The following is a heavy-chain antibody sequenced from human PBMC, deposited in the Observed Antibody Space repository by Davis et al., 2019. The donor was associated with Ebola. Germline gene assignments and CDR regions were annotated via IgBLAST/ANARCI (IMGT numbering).Heavy chain of an antibody. D-gene: IGHD3-3*01. CDR3: ARDRLDFWSGSNYYGMDV. V-gene: IGHV3-73*01. Sequence: GESLKISCAASGFTFSGSAMHWVRQASGKGLEWVGRIRSKANSYATAYAASVKGRFTISRDDSKNTAYLQMNSLRAEDTAVYYCARDRLDFWSGSNYYGMDVWGQGTTVTVSS. J-gene: IGHJ6*02. CDR1: GFTFSGSA. CDR2: IRSKANSYAT.